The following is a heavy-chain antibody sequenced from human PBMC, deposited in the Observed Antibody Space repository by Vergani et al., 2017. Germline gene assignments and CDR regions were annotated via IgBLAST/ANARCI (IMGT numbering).Heavy chain of an antibody. CDR3: ARERNAYYDFWSGYYTQYYFDY. V-gene: IGHV3-30-3*01. CDR1: GFALNRHA. Sequence: QVQLVESGVGVVQPGGSLRLSCVVSGFALNRHAMYWVRQAPGKGLEWVVGISFDGTNEYYPDLVKGRFTISRDNAKNSLYLQMNSLRAEDTALYYCARERNAYYDFWSGYYTQYYFDYWGQGTLVTVSS. J-gene: IGHJ4*02. CDR2: ISFDGTNE. D-gene: IGHD3-3*01.